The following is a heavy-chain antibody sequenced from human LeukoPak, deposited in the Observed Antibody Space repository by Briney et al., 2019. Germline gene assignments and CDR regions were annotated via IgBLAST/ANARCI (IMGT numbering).Heavy chain of an antibody. Sequence: SETLSLTCTVSGDSISTTSYFWAWIRQPPGEGLEWIGSIYYSGTTYFNSSLKSRVTISVDTSKNQFSLKLSSVTAADTAVYYCASFGEYYDSSGYYLPYYFDYWGQGTLVTVSS. CDR3: ASFGEYYDSSGYYLPYYFDY. J-gene: IGHJ4*02. D-gene: IGHD3-22*01. CDR1: GDSISTTSYF. CDR2: IYYSGTT. V-gene: IGHV4-39*07.